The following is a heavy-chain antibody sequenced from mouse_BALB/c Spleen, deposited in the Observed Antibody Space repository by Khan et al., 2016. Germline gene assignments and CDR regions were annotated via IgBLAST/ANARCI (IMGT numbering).Heavy chain of an antibody. D-gene: IGHD1-1*01. CDR2: IGYSGST. CDR1: GNSITSDYA. Sequence: EVQLQESGPGLVKPSQSRSLTCTVIGNSITSDYAWNWIRQFPGNRLEWMGYIGYSGSTSYHPSLKSRISTTRDTSKNQFFLQLNSVIAQDKAPYNFTRSDYGVKDAVYYLCQGASVTVSS. J-gene: IGHJ4*01. V-gene: IGHV3-2*02. CDR3: TRSDYGVKDAVYY.